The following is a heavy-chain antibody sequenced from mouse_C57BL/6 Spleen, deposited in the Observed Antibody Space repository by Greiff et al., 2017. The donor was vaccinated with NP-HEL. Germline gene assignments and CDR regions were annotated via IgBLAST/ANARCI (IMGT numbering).Heavy chain of an antibody. V-gene: IGHV4-1*01. CDR2: INPDSSTI. J-gene: IGHJ1*03. CDR3: ARPDYDYDVWYFDV. Sequence: AASGIDFSRYWMSWVRRAPGKGLEWIGEINPDSSTINYAPSLKDKFIISRDNAKNTLYLQMSKVRSEDTALYYCARPDYDYDVWYFDVWGTGTTVTVSS. D-gene: IGHD2-4*01. CDR1: GIDFSRYW.